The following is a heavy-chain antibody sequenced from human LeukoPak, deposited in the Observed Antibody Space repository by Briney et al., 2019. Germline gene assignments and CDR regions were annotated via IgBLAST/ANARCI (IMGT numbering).Heavy chain of an antibody. J-gene: IGHJ4*02. CDR1: GFTFSNAW. D-gene: IGHD6-6*01. Sequence: GGSLRLSCAASGFTFSNAWMSWVRQAPGKGLEWVGRIKSKTDGGTTDYAAPVKGRFTISRDDSKNTLYLQMNSLKTEDTAVYYCTTDRNIAASLDYWGQGTLVTVSS. V-gene: IGHV3-15*01. CDR3: TTDRNIAASLDY. CDR2: IKSKTDGGTT.